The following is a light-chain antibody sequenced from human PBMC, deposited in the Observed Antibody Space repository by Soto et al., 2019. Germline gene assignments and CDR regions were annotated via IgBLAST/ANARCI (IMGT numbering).Light chain of an antibody. CDR1: QSISRS. Sequence: EIVLTQSPAILSVSPGERATLSCRASQSISRSLAWYQQKPGQAPRLLISDASTRATGIPARFSGSGSGTEFNLTISSLQSEDFALYSCHQYNSWPPGTFGQGTKVEIK. J-gene: IGKJ2*01. CDR3: HQYNSWPPGT. V-gene: IGKV3-15*01. CDR2: DAS.